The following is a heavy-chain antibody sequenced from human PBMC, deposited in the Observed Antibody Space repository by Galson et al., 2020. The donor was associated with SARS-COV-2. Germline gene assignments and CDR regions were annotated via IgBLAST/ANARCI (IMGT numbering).Heavy chain of an antibody. D-gene: IGHD3-10*01. CDR2: ISHSGNT. CDR3: ARGGSRPIMAFDYYYFYMDV. J-gene: IGHJ6*03. CDR1: GGSFSDYS. Sequence: SETLSLTCAVYGGSFSDYSWTWVRQPPGKGLEWIGEISHSGNTNYSPSLKGRVFMSVDTSKNQFSLKLKSVTVADTAVYFCARGGSRPIMAFDYYYFYMDVWGKGTTVTVSS. V-gene: IGHV4-34*01.